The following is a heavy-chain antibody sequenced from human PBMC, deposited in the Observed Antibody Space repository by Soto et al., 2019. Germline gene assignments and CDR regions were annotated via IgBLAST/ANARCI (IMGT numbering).Heavy chain of an antibody. V-gene: IGHV3-33*01. D-gene: IGHD3-10*01. CDR1: GFTFSSYG. Sequence: QVQLVESGGGVVQPGRSLRLSCAASGFTFSSYGMHWVRQAPGKGLEWVAVIWYDGSNKYYADSVKGRFTISRDNSKNPLYLQMNSLRAEDTAVYYCARDHYYGSGRPSLDYWGQGTLVTVSS. J-gene: IGHJ4*02. CDR3: ARDHYYGSGRPSLDY. CDR2: IWYDGSNK.